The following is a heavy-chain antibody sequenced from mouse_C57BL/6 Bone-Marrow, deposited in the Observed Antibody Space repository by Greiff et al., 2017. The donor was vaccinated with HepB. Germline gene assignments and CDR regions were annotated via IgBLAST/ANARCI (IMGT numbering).Heavy chain of an antibody. CDR2: IDPNSGGT. CDR1: GYTFTSYW. D-gene: IGHD1-1*01. V-gene: IGHV1-72*01. Sequence: QVQLQQPGAELVKPGASVKLSCKASGYTFTSYWMHWVKQRPGRGLEWIGRIDPNSGGTKYNEKFKSKATLTVDKPSSTAYMQLSSLTSEDSAVYYCARRGYYGSSYVWYFDVWGTGTTVTVSS. CDR3: ARRGYYGSSYVWYFDV. J-gene: IGHJ1*03.